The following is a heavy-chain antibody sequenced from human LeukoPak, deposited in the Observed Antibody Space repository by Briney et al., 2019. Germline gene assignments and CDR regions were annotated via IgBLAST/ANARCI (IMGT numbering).Heavy chain of an antibody. Sequence: GGSLRLSCAASGFTFSTYSMHWVRQAPGKGLVWVSSMSSSRDYIYYADSVKGRFTISRDNAKNSLYLQMNGLRAEDTGVYYCAKETYDAMDVWGQGAKVSVSS. J-gene: IGHJ6*02. CDR3: AKETYDAMDV. V-gene: IGHV3-21*01. CDR2: MSSSRDYI. CDR1: GFTFSTYS.